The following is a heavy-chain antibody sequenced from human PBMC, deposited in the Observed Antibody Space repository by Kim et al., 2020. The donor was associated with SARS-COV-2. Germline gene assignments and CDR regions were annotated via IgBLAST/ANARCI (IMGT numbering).Heavy chain of an antibody. V-gene: IGHV1-69*13. Sequence: SVKVSCKASGGTFSSYAISWVRQAPGQGLEWMGGIIPIFGTANYAQKFQGRVTITADESTSTAYMELSSLRSEDTAVYYCASLDDCSSTSCSNPYYGMDVWGQGTTVTVSS. J-gene: IGHJ6*02. CDR1: GGTFSSYA. CDR2: IIPIFGTA. D-gene: IGHD2-2*01. CDR3: ASLDDCSSTSCSNPYYGMDV.